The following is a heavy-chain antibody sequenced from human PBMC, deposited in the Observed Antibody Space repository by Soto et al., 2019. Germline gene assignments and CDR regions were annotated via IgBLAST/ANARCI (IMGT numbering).Heavy chain of an antibody. Sequence: QVQLVQSGADVKKPGSSVKVSCKASGGTFSSYAISWVRQAPGQGLEWVGGIIPRFGTANYAQKFQGRVTISAGESTSTDYMELSSLRSEDTAMYYCAKVKYDSSGYYRNFDYWGQGTLVTVSS. V-gene: IGHV1-69*01. CDR1: GGTFSSYA. CDR2: IIPRFGTA. J-gene: IGHJ4*02. D-gene: IGHD3-22*01. CDR3: AKVKYDSSGYYRNFDY.